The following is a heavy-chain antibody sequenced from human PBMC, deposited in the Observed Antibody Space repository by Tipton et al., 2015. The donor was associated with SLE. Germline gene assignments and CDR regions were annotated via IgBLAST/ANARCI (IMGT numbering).Heavy chain of an antibody. Sequence: TLSLTCIVSGDSISSDYWNWIRQPPGKGLEWIGEINHSGSTNYNSSLKSRVTISVDTSKNQFSLKLSSVTAADTAVYYCARRAGYSYGYGYWGQGTLVTVSS. J-gene: IGHJ4*02. CDR2: INHSGST. D-gene: IGHD5-18*01. CDR1: GDSISSDY. V-gene: IGHV4-34*01. CDR3: ARRAGYSYGYGY.